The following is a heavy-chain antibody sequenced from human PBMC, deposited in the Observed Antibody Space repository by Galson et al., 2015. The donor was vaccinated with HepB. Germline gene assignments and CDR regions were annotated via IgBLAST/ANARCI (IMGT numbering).Heavy chain of an antibody. Sequence: SLRLSCAASGFTFSSYSMNWVRQAPGKGLEWVSYISSSSSTIYYADSVKGRFTISRDNAKNSLYLQMNSLRDEDTAVYYCAREVVVASYYYGMDVWGQGTTVTVSS. V-gene: IGHV3-48*02. J-gene: IGHJ6*02. D-gene: IGHD2-2*01. CDR1: GFTFSSYS. CDR3: AREVVVASYYYGMDV. CDR2: ISSSSSTI.